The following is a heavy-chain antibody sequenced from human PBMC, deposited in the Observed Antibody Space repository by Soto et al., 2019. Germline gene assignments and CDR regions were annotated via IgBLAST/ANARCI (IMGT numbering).Heavy chain of an antibody. CDR2: ANPSSGNT. CDR1: GYTFGTYD. J-gene: IGHJ4*02. V-gene: IGHV1-8*01. D-gene: IGHD2-2*02. CDR3: ARSPACGTCYTDLDL. Sequence: QVRLVQSGAEVKEPGASVKVSCRASGYTFGTYDINWVRQAAGQGLEWLGWANPSSGNTGYAQKFRGRVTMTRDTSITTAYMELSSLTSDDTVVYFCARSPACGTCYTDLDLWGQGTLVTVSS.